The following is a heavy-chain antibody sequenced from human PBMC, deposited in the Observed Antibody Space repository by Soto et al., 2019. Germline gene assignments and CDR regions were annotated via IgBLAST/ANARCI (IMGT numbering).Heavy chain of an antibody. V-gene: IGHV3-7*04. CDR3: ARGDFGVVPRAFDI. J-gene: IGHJ3*02. CDR1: EFTYSGYW. D-gene: IGHD3-3*01. Sequence: EGQLVESGGGSVQPGGSLRLSCEASEFTYSGYWMTWVRQAPGKGLEWVAHINQDGTEKYYVDSVKGRFTISRDNAKNSLHLQMNSLTAGDTAVYFCARGDFGVVPRAFDIWGQGTMVTVSS. CDR2: INQDGTEK.